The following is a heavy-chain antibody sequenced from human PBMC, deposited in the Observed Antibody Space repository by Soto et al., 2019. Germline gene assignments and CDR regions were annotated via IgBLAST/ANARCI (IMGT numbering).Heavy chain of an antibody. V-gene: IGHV1-69*06. J-gene: IGHJ6*02. D-gene: IGHD6-13*01. CDR1: GGTFSSYA. Sequence: SVKVSCKASGGTFSSYAISWVRQAPGQGLEWMGGIIPIFGTANYAQKFQGRVTITADKSTSTAYMELSSLRSEDTAVYYCASYSSSWSYYYYGMDVWGQGXTVTVYS. CDR3: ASYSSSWSYYYYGMDV. CDR2: IIPIFGTA.